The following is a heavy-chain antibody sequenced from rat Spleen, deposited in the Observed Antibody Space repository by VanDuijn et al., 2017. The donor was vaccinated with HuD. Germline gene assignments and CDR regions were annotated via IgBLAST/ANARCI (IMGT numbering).Heavy chain of an antibody. CDR2: ISYDGGST. V-gene: IGHV5-7*01. J-gene: IGHJ2*01. CDR3: ARENWKPDY. D-gene: IGHD4-2*01. CDR1: GFTFSDYN. Sequence: EVQLVESGGGLVQPGRSLKLSCAASGFTFSDYNMAWVRQAPKAGLEWVATISYDGGSTNYRDSVKGRFTISRDNTKSTLYLQMDNLRSEDTATYYCARENWKPDYWGQGVMVTVSS.